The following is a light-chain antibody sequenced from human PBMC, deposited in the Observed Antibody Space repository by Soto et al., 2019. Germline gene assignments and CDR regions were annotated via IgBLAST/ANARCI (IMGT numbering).Light chain of an antibody. CDR1: QSVSSSY. CDR2: GAS. Sequence: EIALTQSPGTLSLSPVERATLSCRASQSVSSSYLAWYQQKPGQAPRLLIYGASSRATGIPDRFSGSGSGTDFTLTISRLEPEDFAVYSCHQYGSPPWTFGQGTKVDIK. J-gene: IGKJ1*01. V-gene: IGKV3-20*01. CDR3: HQYGSPPWT.